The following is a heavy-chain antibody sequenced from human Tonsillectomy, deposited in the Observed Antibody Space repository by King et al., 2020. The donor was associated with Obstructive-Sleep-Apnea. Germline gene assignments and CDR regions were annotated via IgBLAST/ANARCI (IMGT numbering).Heavy chain of an antibody. D-gene: IGHD6-13*01. V-gene: IGHV3-48*01. Sequence: VQLVESGGGLVQPGGSLRLSCAASGFTFSSYSMNWVRQAPGKGLEWVSYISSSSRTIYYADSVKGRFTISRDNAKNSLYLQMNSLRAEDTAVYYCARAYSSSWSGFYFDYWGQGTLVTVSS. CDR1: GFTFSSYS. J-gene: IGHJ4*02. CDR2: ISSSSRTI. CDR3: ARAYSSSWSGFYFDY.